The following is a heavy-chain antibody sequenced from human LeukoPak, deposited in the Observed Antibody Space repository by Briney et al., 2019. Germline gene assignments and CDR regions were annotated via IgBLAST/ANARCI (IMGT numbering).Heavy chain of an antibody. V-gene: IGHV3-53*01. CDR3: ARDSAGNQYSSGNFDL. D-gene: IGHD3-10*01. Sequence: GGSLRLSCAASGFTFSNYVMNWVRQAPGKGLEWVSVLYAGGESYYADSVLGRFTISRDNSNNTVFLEMNSLTADDTAVYFCARDSAGNQYSSGNFDLWGQGTLVTVSS. CDR2: LYAGGES. J-gene: IGHJ4*02. CDR1: GFTFSNYV.